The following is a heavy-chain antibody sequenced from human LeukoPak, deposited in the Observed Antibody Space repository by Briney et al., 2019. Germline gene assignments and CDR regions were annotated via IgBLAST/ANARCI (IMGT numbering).Heavy chain of an antibody. CDR3: ATLYGGQRADGY. V-gene: IGHV3-53*01. J-gene: IGHJ4*02. Sequence: GGSLRLSCAASGFTVSNNYMSWVRQAPGKGLEWVSAIYSGDATEYAGSVKGRFTISRDISRNTLYLQMNSLTTEDTAVYYCATLYGGQRADGYWGQGTLVTVSS. D-gene: IGHD2-15*01. CDR2: IYSGDAT. CDR1: GFTVSNNY.